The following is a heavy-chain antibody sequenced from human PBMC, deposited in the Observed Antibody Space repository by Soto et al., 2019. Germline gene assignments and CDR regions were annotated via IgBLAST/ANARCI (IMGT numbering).Heavy chain of an antibody. CDR2: IWYDGSNK. D-gene: IGHD6-19*01. V-gene: IGHV3-33*01. Sequence: QVQLVESGGGVVQPGRSLRLSCAASGFTFSSYGMHWVRQAPGKGLEWVAVIWYDGSNKYYADSVKGRFTISRDNSKNTLYLEMNGLRAEDTAVYYCARAVAGLDYWGQGTLVTVSS. J-gene: IGHJ4*02. CDR1: GFTFSSYG. CDR3: ARAVAGLDY.